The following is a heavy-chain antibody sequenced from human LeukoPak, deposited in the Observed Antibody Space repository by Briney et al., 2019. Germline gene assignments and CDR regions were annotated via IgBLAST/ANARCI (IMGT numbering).Heavy chain of an antibody. J-gene: IGHJ4*02. D-gene: IGHD2-15*01. CDR3: AKASDIVVVVAATPGFFDY. Sequence: GGSLRLSCAASGFTFSSYAMSWVRQAPGKGLEWVSAISGSGGGTYYADSVKGRFTISRDNSKNTLYLQMNSLRAEDTAVYYCAKASDIVVVVAATPGFFDYWGRGTLVTVSS. CDR1: GFTFSSYA. CDR2: ISGSGGGT. V-gene: IGHV3-23*01.